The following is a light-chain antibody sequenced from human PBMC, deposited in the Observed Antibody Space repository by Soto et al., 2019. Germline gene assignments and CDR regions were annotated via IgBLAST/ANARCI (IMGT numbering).Light chain of an antibody. CDR2: DVS. CDR3: CSHAGTYIYV. CDR1: SSDVGGYND. V-gene: IGLV2-11*01. J-gene: IGLJ1*01. Sequence: QSALTQPRSVSGSPGQSVTISCTGTSSDVGGYNDVSWYQQHPGKAPKLMIYDVSKRPSGVPDRFSGFKSGNTASLTISGLQADDEADYSCCSHAGTYIYVFGTGTKVTVL.